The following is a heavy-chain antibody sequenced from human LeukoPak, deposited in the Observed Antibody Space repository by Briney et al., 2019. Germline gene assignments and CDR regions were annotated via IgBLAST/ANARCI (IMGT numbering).Heavy chain of an antibody. CDR3: ARHPSYTSGWPLDY. D-gene: IGHD6-19*01. CDR1: GYSFNSYW. Sequence: GESLKISCKGSGYSFNSYWIGWVRQMPGKGLEWMGIIYLGDSDTRYSPPFQGQVTISADKSISTAYLQWSSLKASDTAMYYCARHPSYTSGWPLDYWGQGTLVTVSS. J-gene: IGHJ4*02. V-gene: IGHV5-51*01. CDR2: IYLGDSDT.